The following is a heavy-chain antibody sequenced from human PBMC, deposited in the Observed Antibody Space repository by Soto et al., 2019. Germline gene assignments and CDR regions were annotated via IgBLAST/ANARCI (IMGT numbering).Heavy chain of an antibody. CDR1: GFTFSSYG. D-gene: IGHD3-3*01. V-gene: IGHV3-30*18. Sequence: VQLVESGGGLVQPGGSLRLSCAASGFTFSSYGMHWVRQAPGKGLEWVAVISYDGSNKYYADSVKGRFTISRDNSKNTLYLQMNSLRAEDTAVYYCVKDFRTAYYDFWSGYYDYWGQGTLVTVSS. CDR2: ISYDGSNK. CDR3: VKDFRTAYYDFWSGYYDY. J-gene: IGHJ4*02.